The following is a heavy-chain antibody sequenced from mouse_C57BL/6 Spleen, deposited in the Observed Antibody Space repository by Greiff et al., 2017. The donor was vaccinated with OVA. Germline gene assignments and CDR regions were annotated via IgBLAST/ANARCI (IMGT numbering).Heavy chain of an antibody. D-gene: IGHD2-4*01. CDR3: TRKGDYDDAMDY. Sequence: EVMLVESGGGLVQPGGSMKLSCAASGFTFSDAWMDWVRQSPEKGLEWVAEIRNKANNHATYYAESVKGRFTISRDDSKSSVYLQMNSLRAEDTGIYYCTRKGDYDDAMDYWGQGTSVTVSS. V-gene: IGHV6-6*01. CDR2: IRNKANNHAT. J-gene: IGHJ4*01. CDR1: GFTFSDAW.